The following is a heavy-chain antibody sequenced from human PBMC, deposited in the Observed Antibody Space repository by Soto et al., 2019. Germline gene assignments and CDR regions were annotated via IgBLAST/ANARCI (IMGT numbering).Heavy chain of an antibody. CDR3: AKEGVAARLSYYYYGMDV. D-gene: IGHD6-6*01. Sequence: GGSLRLSCAASGFTFSSYGMHWVRQAPGKGLEWVAVISYDGSNKYYADSVKGRFTISRDNSKNTLYLQMNSLRAEDTAVYYCAKEGVAARLSYYYYGMDVWGQGTTVTVSS. V-gene: IGHV3-30*18. J-gene: IGHJ6*02. CDR2: ISYDGSNK. CDR1: GFTFSSYG.